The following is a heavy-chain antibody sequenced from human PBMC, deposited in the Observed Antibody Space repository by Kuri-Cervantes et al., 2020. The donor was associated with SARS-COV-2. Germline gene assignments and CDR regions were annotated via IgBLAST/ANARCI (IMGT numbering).Heavy chain of an antibody. CDR1: GFTFSSYS. J-gene: IGHJ4*02. CDR2: TSSSSSYI. Sequence: ETLSLTCAASGFTFSSYSMNWVRQAPGKGLEWVSSTSSSSSYIYYADSVKGRFTISRDNAKNSLYLQMNSLRAEDAAVYYCAPSTGDNGYWGQGTLVTVSS. D-gene: IGHD7-27*01. V-gene: IGHV3-21*04. CDR3: APSTGDNGY.